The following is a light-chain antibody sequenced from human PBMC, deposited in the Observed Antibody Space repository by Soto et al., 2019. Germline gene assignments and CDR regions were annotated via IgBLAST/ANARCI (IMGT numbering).Light chain of an antibody. CDR2: RVS. J-gene: IGKJ2*01. CDR1: QSLLHSDGNTY. V-gene: IGKV2-24*01. Sequence: DIVLTQTPLSSPVTLGQPASISCKSSQSLLHSDGNTYLSWLQQRPGQPPRLLIYRVSSRFSGVPDRFSGSGAGKDFTLKISRVEAEDVGVYYCMQATQFPPYTFGQGTKLEIK. CDR3: MQATQFPPYT.